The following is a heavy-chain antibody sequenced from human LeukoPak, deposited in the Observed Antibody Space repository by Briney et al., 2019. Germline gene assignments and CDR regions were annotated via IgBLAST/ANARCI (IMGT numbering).Heavy chain of an antibody. V-gene: IGHV4-34*01. CDR3: AREFDS. CDR2: INHSGST. CDR1: GGSFSGYY. Sequence: SETLSLTCAVYGGSFSGYYWSWIRQPPGKGLEWIGEINHSGSTNYNPSLKSRVTISVDTSKNQFSLKVSSATAADTAVYYCAREFDSWGQGTLVTVSS. J-gene: IGHJ5*01.